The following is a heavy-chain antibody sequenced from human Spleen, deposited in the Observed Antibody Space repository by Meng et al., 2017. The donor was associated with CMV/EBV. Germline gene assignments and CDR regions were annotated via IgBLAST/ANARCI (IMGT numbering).Heavy chain of an antibody. J-gene: IGHJ4*02. D-gene: IGHD3-3*01. CDR3: ARTSKTYYDFWSGYDYE. CDR2: ISYDGSNK. CDR1: GFTFSSYA. V-gene: IGHV3-30*04. Sequence: GESLKISCAASGFTFSSYAMHWVRQAPGKGLEWVAVISYDGSNKYYADSVKGRFTISRDNSKNTLYLQMNSLRAEDTAVYYCARTSKTYYDFWSGYDYERGQGTLVTVSS.